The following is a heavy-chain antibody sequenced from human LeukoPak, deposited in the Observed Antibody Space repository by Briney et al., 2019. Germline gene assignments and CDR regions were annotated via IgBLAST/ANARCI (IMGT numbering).Heavy chain of an antibody. Sequence: GGSLRLSCAASGFSFDKYTMNWVRQAPGRGLEWVSSISGSGLYIFYADSMKGRFTISRDNTKNSLYLQMDSLRAEDTSVYFCARGSFSSSSFEKYFFDSWGQGTLVTVSA. CDR3: ARGSFSSSSFEKYFFDS. D-gene: IGHD6-13*01. CDR1: GFSFDKYT. V-gene: IGHV3-21*01. J-gene: IGHJ4*02. CDR2: ISGSGLYI.